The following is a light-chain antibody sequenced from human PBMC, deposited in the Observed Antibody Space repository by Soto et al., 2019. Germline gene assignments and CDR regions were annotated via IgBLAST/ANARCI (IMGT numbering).Light chain of an antibody. CDR1: QSVSSY. V-gene: IGKV3-11*01. J-gene: IGKJ4*01. Sequence: EIVLTQYPATLSLSPGESATLSCRASQSVSSYLAWYQQKPGQAPRLLIYDASNRATGIPARFSGSGSGTDFTLTISSLEPEDFAVYYCQQRSYWLTFGGGTKVDI. CDR3: QQRSYWLT. CDR2: DAS.